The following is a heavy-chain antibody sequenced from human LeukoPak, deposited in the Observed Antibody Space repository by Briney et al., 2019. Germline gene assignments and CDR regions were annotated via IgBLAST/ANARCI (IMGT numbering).Heavy chain of an antibody. V-gene: IGHV4-4*02. Sequence: SETLSLTCAVSGGSISSSNWWSWVRQPPGKGLEWIGEIYHSGSTNYNPSLKSRVTISVDTSKNQFSLKLSSVTAADTAVYYCASDQPGLTYYYDSSGYLVKSRTNAFDIWGQGTMVTVSS. CDR2: IYHSGST. D-gene: IGHD3-22*01. CDR1: GGSISSSNW. CDR3: ASDQPGLTYYYDSSGYLVKSRTNAFDI. J-gene: IGHJ3*02.